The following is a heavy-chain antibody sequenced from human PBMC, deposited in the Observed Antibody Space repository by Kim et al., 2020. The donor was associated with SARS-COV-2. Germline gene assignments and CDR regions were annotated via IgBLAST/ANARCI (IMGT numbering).Heavy chain of an antibody. J-gene: IGHJ4*02. CDR2: K. CDR3: ARAGTAGSLDY. V-gene: IGHV3-7*03. Sequence: KFDVDSVKGRFTISRDNAKNSLYLQLNSLRAEDTAVYYCARAGTAGSLDYWGQGTLVTVSS. D-gene: IGHD1-7*01.